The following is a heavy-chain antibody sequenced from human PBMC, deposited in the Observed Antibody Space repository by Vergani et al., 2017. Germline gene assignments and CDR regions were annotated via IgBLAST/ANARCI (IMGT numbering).Heavy chain of an antibody. D-gene: IGHD3-16*01. V-gene: IGHV3-9*01. CDR2: IDRNYGVK. CDR3: VKDNDYDADGPFDL. CDR1: GFTFQAFA. Sequence: VEAGGGLVQPGGSLRLSCTASGFTFQAFAFHWVRQVSGRGLEWVSGIDRNYGVKNGNSFEGRFSISRDNAKKAVFLQMKNLRHEDTALYFCVKDNDYDADGPFDLWGRGTLVTVSS. J-gene: IGHJ2*01.